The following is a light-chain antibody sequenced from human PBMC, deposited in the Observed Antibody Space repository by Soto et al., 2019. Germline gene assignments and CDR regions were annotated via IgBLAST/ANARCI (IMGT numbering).Light chain of an antibody. CDR2: LNSDGSH. J-gene: IGLJ1*01. V-gene: IGLV4-69*01. CDR1: SWHSSYA. CDR3: QTWGTGSPV. Sequence: QLVLTQSPSASASLGASVKLTCTLSSWHSSYAIAWHQQQPEKGPRYLMKLNSDGSHYKGGGIPDRFSGSSSGAERYLTISSLQSEDEADYYCQTWGTGSPVFGTGTKLTVL.